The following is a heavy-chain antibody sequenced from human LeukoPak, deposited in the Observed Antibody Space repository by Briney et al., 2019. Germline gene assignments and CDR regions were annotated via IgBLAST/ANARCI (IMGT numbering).Heavy chain of an antibody. CDR3: ARRLVVVPAAFDY. D-gene: IGHD2-2*01. CDR1: GYSISSGYY. CDR2: IYHSGST. J-gene: IGHJ4*02. V-gene: IGHV4-38-2*01. Sequence: SETLSLTCAVSGYSISSGYYRGWIRQPPGKGLEWIGSIYHSGSTYYNPSLKSRVTISVDTSKNQFSLKLSSVTAADTAVYYCARRLVVVPAAFDYWGQGTLVTVSS.